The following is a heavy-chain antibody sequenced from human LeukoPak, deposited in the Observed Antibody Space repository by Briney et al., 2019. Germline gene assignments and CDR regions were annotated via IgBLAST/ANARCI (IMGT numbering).Heavy chain of an antibody. J-gene: IGHJ4*02. CDR1: GFTFSSYW. Sequence: GGSLRLSCAASGFTFSSYWMSWVRQAPGKGLEWVANIKQDGSEKYYVDSEKGRFTISRDNAKNSLYLQMNSLRAEDTAVYYCAREARYYYDSSGYYYDYWGQGTLVTVSS. CDR3: AREARYYYDSSGYYYDY. V-gene: IGHV3-7*01. D-gene: IGHD3-22*01. CDR2: IKQDGSEK.